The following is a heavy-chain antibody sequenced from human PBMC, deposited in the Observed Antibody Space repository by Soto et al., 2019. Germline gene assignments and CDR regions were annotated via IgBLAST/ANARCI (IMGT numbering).Heavy chain of an antibody. Sequence: QVQLLQSGAEVKKPGASVKVSCKTSGYNFINYYIHWVRQAPGQGLEWMALINSSDGSTTYAQKFKGRITMTTDTSTSTVYMELSSLRSEDMAVYYCMRLVYYDNSGHEGDYWGQATLVTVS. CDR2: INSSDGST. J-gene: IGHJ4*02. CDR1: GYNFINYY. CDR3: MRLVYYDNSGHEGDY. D-gene: IGHD3-22*01. V-gene: IGHV1-46*01.